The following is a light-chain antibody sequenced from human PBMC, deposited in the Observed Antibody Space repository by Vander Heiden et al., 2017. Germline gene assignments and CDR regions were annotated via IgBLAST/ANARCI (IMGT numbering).Light chain of an antibody. CDR3: MQALQTVYT. Sequence: DIVMNQSPLSLPVTPGEPASISCRSSQSLLHSNGYNYLDWYLQKPGQSPQLLIYLGSNRASGVPDRFSGSGSGTDFTLRHSRVEAEDVGVYYCMQALQTVYTFGQGTKLEIK. CDR2: LGS. CDR1: QSLLHSNGYNY. J-gene: IGKJ2*01. V-gene: IGKV2-28*01.